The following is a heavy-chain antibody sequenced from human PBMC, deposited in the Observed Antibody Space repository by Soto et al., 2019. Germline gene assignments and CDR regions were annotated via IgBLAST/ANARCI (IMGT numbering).Heavy chain of an antibody. Sequence: EVQLLESGGGLVQPGGSLRLSCAASGFTFSSYAMSWVRQAPGKGLEWVSAISGSGGSTYYADSVKGRFTISRDNSKNTLYLQMNSLRAEDTAVYYCAKVKRYCSGGSCYAVYYYYYMDVWGKGTTVTVSS. J-gene: IGHJ6*03. CDR3: AKVKRYCSGGSCYAVYYYYYMDV. CDR1: GFTFSSYA. V-gene: IGHV3-23*01. D-gene: IGHD2-15*01. CDR2: ISGSGGST.